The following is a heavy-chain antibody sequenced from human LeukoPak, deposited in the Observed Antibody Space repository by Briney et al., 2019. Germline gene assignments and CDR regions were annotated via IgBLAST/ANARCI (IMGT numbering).Heavy chain of an antibody. J-gene: IGHJ5*02. CDR2: INHSAST. D-gene: IGHD3-10*01. V-gene: IGHV4-34*01. CDR1: GGSFSGYY. CDR3: AGGRAYYGSGSYYNNWFDP. Sequence: PSETLSLTCAVYGGSFSGYYWSWIRQPPGKGLEWIGEINHSASTNYNPSLKSRVTISVDTSKNQFSLKLSSVTAADTAVYYCAGGRAYYGSGSYYNNWFDPWGQGTLVTVSS.